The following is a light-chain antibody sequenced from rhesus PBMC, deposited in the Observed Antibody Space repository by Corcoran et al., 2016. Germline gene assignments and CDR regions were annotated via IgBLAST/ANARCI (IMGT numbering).Light chain of an antibody. Sequence: QAAPTQSPSVSGSAGQSVTISCSGTSSDIGFFNAVSWYQQHPGKAPQLLIYQVNKRPSGVSARFSASKSGNTASLTISGLHSEDEADCYCSSYAGSGNIVFGTGTRVTVL. CDR3: SSYAGSGNIV. J-gene: IGLJ1*01. CDR2: QVN. V-gene: IGLV2-19*02. CDR1: SSDIGFFNA.